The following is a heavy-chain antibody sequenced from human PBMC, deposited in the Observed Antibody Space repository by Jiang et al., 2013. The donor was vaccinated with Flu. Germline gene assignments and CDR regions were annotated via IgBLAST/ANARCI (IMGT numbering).Heavy chain of an antibody. CDR2: INAGNGNT. CDR1: GYTFTSYA. Sequence: SGAEVKKPGASVKVSCKASGYTFTSYAMHWVRQAPGQRLEWMGWINAGNGNTKYSQKFQGRVTITRDTSASTAYMELSSLRSEDTAVYYCARSWFQLPSTPKLQVNGMDVWGQGTT. CDR3: ARSWFQLPSTPKLQVNGMDV. J-gene: IGHJ6*02. D-gene: IGHD2-2*01. V-gene: IGHV1-3*01.